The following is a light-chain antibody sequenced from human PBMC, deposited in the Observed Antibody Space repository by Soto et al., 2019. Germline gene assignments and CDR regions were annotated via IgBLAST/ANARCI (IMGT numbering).Light chain of an antibody. CDR3: QQYDKLFLT. CDR1: QDISNY. Sequence: DIQMTQSPSSLSASVGDRVTITCQASQDISNYLNWYQQKPGKAPKLLIYDASNLETGVPSRFSGSGSGTHFTFTISSLQPEDIATYYCQQYDKLFLTFGRGTKVEIK. V-gene: IGKV1-33*01. J-gene: IGKJ4*01. CDR2: DAS.